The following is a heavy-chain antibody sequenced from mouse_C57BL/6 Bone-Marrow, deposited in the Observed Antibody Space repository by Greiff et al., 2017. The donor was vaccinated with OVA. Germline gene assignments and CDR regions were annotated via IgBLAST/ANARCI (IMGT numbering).Heavy chain of an antibody. J-gene: IGHJ3*01. CDR3: ARAWTKGRFAY. CDR1: GYSFTGYY. Sequence: EVQGVESGPELVKPGASVKISCKASGYSFTGYYMNWVKQSPEKSLEWIGEINPSTGGTTYNQKFKAKATLTVDKSSSTAYMQLKSLTSEDSAVYYCARAWTKGRFAYWGQGTLVTVSA. CDR2: INPSTGGT. V-gene: IGHV1-42*01.